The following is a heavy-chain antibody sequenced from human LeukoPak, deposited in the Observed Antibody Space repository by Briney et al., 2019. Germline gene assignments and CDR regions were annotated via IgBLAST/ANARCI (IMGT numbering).Heavy chain of an antibody. J-gene: IGHJ4*02. CDR3: AKEGGYCSSTSCYRRYYFDY. D-gene: IGHD2-2*01. Sequence: PGWSLRLSCAASGFTFSSYAMSWVRQAPGKGLEWVSGISGSGGSTYYADSVKGRFTISRDNSKNTLYLQMNSLRAEDTAIYYCAKEGGYCSSTSCYRRYYFDYWGQGTLVTVSS. V-gene: IGHV3-23*01. CDR2: ISGSGGST. CDR1: GFTFSSYA.